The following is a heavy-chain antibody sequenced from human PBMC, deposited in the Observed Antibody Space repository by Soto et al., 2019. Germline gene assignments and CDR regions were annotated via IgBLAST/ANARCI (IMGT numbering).Heavy chain of an antibody. V-gene: IGHV4-59*08. J-gene: IGHJ6*02. Sequence: SETLSLTCTVSGGSISSYYWSWILQPPGKGLEWIGYIYYSGGTSYNPSLKNRVAISADTSMKQFSLRLSSVTAADTAVYYCVRQGIGVLHGLVDVWGQGTTVTVSS. CDR3: VRQGIGVLHGLVDV. CDR1: GGSISSYY. CDR2: IYYSGGT. D-gene: IGHD3-10*01.